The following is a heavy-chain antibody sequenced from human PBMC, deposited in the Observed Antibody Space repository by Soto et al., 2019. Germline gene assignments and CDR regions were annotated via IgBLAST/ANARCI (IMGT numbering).Heavy chain of an antibody. Sequence: GGSLRLSCEGSGFTFSRVSMNWVRQVPGKGLEWVASISSASPETWYADSVKGRFIISRDNAQNSLFLQMSTLRPEDSAIYYCARVACWGPGNQVTVS. CDR1: GFTFSRVS. V-gene: IGHV3-21*01. CDR2: ISSASPET. CDR3: ARVAC. J-gene: IGHJ4*02.